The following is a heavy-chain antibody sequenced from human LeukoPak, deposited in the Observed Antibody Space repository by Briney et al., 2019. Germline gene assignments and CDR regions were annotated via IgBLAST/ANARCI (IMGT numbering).Heavy chain of an antibody. CDR2: IYYSGST. V-gene: IGHV4-39*02. CDR1: GSSISSSSYY. J-gene: IGHJ3*02. Sequence: SETLSLTCTVSGSSISSSSYYWDWIRQPPGKGLEWIGSIYYSGSTYYNPSLKSRVTISVDTSKNQFSLKLTSVTAADTAVYYCAKDSGTDDAFDIWGQGTMVTVSS. D-gene: IGHD1-1*01. CDR3: AKDSGTDDAFDI.